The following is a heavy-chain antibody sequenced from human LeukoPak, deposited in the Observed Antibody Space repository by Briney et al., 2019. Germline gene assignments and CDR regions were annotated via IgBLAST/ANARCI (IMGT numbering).Heavy chain of an antibody. D-gene: IGHD3-10*01. CDR1: GGSISSYY. CDR2: IYYTGST. J-gene: IGHJ4*02. V-gene: IGHV4-59*08. CDR3: VRHCYASGSDPLCYFDY. Sequence: PSETLSLTCTVSGGSISSYYWSWIRQSPGKGLEWIGYIYYTGSTNYNPSLKSRVTISIDTSKNQFSLKVSSVTAADTAVYYCVRHCYASGSDPLCYFDYWGQGTLVTVSS.